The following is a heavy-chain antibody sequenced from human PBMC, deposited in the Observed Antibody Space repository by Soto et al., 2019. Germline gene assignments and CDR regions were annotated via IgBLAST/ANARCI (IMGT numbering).Heavy chain of an antibody. Sequence: PSETLSLTCTVSGGSISSSSYFWGWIRQPPGKGLEWIGSIYSSGSTYYNPSLKSRVTVSVDTSKNQFSLKLSSVTAADTAVYYCSRHPSDFWFDAWGQGTLVTVSS. D-gene: IGHD2-21*02. CDR3: SRHPSDFWFDA. J-gene: IGHJ5*02. V-gene: IGHV4-39*01. CDR1: GGSISSSSYF. CDR2: IYSSGST.